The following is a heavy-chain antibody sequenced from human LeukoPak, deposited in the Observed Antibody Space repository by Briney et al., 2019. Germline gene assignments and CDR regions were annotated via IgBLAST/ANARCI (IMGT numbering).Heavy chain of an antibody. CDR2: IFGCGGSA. CDR1: WFPYNNYA. Sequence: GGPLRLSHTASWFPYNNYAMDWVRPAPRKGLEWVAGIFGCGGSAHHADSVKGRLTISRDNSKKPVHLQMDSLGGEDTAVYYCTKTTTGYSSGQYPGWPADHWGQGALVTVSS. J-gene: IGHJ4*02. V-gene: IGHV3-23*01. D-gene: IGHD3-22*01. CDR3: TKTTTGYSSGQYPGWPADH.